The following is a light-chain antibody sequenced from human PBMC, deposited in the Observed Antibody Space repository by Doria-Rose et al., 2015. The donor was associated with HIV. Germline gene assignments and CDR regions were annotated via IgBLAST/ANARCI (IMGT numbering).Light chain of an antibody. V-gene: IGKV1-8*01. J-gene: IGKJ1*01. CDR1: QDISNY. CDR3: QQYYSYPPT. CDR2: AAS. Sequence: ASTGDRVTITCRASQDISNYLAWYQQEPGKAPKLLIYAASTLQSGVPSRFSGSGSGTDFTLTISYLQSEDFATYYCQQYYSYPPTFGQGTKVEVK.